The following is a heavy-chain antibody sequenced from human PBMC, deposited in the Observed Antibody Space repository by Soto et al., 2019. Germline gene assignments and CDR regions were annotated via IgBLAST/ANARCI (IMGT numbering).Heavy chain of an antibody. D-gene: IGHD3-22*01. J-gene: IGHJ6*02. CDR2: IFSNDEK. CDR3: ARTASGYYYNGMDV. Sequence: QVTLKASGPVLVKPTETLTLTCTVSGFSLSNARMGVSWIRQPPGKALERLAHIFSNDEKAYSTSLKSRLTSSKDTSKRQVVLTMTNMDPVDTATYYCARTASGYYYNGMDVWGQGTTVTVSS. CDR1: GFSLSNARMG. V-gene: IGHV2-26*01.